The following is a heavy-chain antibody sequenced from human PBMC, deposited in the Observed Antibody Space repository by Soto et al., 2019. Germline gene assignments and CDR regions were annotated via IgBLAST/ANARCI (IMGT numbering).Heavy chain of an antibody. CDR3: AKDAPRPNGWFFFDY. CDR1: GFMFNNQD. V-gene: IGHV3-23*01. Sequence: EVQLLESGEGLVQPGGSLRLSCAASGFMFNNQDMCWVRQAPGEGLEWVSGISADGERTYYADSLRGRFTISRDNSKNMLYLQANSLRAEDTAIYYCAKDAPRPNGWFFFDYWGQGILVTVSS. J-gene: IGHJ4*02. CDR2: ISADGERT. D-gene: IGHD2-15*01.